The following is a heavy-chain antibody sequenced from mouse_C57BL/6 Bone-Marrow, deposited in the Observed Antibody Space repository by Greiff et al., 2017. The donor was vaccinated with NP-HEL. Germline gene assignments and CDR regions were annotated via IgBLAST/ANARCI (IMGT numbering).Heavy chain of an antibody. CDR1: GYTFTSYW. J-gene: IGHJ1*03. D-gene: IGHD2-3*01. Sequence: QVQLQQPGAELMRPGTSVKLSCKASGYTFTSYWMHWVKQRPGQGLEWIGVIDPSDSYTNYNQKFKGKATLTVDTSSSTAYMQLSSLTSEDSAVYYCARFYPYFDVWGTGTTVTVSS. V-gene: IGHV1-59*01. CDR2: IDPSDSYT. CDR3: ARFYPYFDV.